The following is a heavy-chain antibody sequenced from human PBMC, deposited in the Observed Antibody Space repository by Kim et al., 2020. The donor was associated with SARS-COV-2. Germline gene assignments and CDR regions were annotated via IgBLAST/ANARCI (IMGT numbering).Heavy chain of an antibody. CDR3: AKGGQLLWFGELLSGAFDI. V-gene: IGHV3-30*18. CDR1: GFTFSSYG. D-gene: IGHD3-10*01. Sequence: GGSLRLSCAASGFTFSSYGMHWVRQAPGKGLEWVAVISYDGSNKYYADSVKGRFTISRDNSKNTLYLQMNSLRAEDTAVYYCAKGGQLLWFGELLSGAFDIWGQGTMVTVSS. J-gene: IGHJ3*02. CDR2: ISYDGSNK.